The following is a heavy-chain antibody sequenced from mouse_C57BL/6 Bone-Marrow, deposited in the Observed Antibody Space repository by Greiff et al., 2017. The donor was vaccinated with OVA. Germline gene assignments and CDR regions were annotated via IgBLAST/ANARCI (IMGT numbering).Heavy chain of an antibody. J-gene: IGHJ2*01. Sequence: VQLQQSGAELVRPGASVKLSCTASGFNIKDDYMHWVKERPEQGLEWIGGIEPENVDTEYASKFQGKATITANTSSKTVYLHLSSLTSEDTAVYYCTTYRYWGQGTTLTVSS. CDR1: GFNIKDDY. CDR2: IEPENVDT. CDR3: TTYRY. V-gene: IGHV14-4*01.